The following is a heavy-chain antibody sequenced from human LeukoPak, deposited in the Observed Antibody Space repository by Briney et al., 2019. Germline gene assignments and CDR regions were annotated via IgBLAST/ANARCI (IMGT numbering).Heavy chain of an antibody. CDR2: IIRSGSTI. V-gene: IGHV3-48*03. CDR1: GFTFSSYE. J-gene: IGHJ6*04. CDR3: ARDENGMDV. Sequence: PGGSLRLSCAASGFTFSSYEMNWVRQAPGKGLEWVSYIIRSGSTIYYADSVKGRFTISRDNAKNSLYLQMNSLRAEDTALYYCARDENGMDVWGKGPTVTVSS.